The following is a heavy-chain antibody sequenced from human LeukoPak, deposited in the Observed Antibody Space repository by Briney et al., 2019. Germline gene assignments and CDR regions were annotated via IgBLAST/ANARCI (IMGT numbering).Heavy chain of an antibody. V-gene: IGHV4-59*08. CDR2: VYYSGGT. Sequence: TTSETLSLTCTLSGGSISSYYWSWVRQPPGKGLEWIGYVYYSGGTNYNPSLKSRVTISVDTSKKQFSLRLSSVTAADTAVSYCARRGGDSRGNFDYWGQGTLVTVSS. J-gene: IGHJ4*02. CDR3: ARRGGDSRGNFDY. D-gene: IGHD3-22*01. CDR1: GGSISSYY.